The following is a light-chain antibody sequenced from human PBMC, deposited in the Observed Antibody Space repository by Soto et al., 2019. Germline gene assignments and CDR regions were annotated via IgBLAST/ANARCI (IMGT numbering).Light chain of an antibody. CDR2: GND. CDR3: AAWDDSLNGVV. Sequence: QSVLTQPPSASGTPGQRVTISCSGSSSSIGANIVNWYQQLPGTAPKLLIFGNDQRPSWVPDRFSGSKSGTSASLAISGLQSEDEANYYCAAWDDSLNGVVFGGGTKVTVL. J-gene: IGLJ2*01. V-gene: IGLV1-44*01. CDR1: SSSIGANI.